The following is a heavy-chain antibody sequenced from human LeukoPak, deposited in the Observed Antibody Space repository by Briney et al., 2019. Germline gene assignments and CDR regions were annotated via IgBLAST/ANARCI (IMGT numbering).Heavy chain of an antibody. Sequence: SETLSLTCTVSGGSISSYYWSWIRQPPGKGLEWIGYIYYSGSTNYNPSLKSRVTISVDTSKNQFSLELSSVTAADTAVYYCAKDIAQGYTFGSIEQDYWGQGTLVTVSS. J-gene: IGHJ4*02. CDR1: GGSISSYY. D-gene: IGHD5-18*01. CDR3: AKDIAQGYTFGSIEQDY. V-gene: IGHV4-59*01. CDR2: IYYSGST.